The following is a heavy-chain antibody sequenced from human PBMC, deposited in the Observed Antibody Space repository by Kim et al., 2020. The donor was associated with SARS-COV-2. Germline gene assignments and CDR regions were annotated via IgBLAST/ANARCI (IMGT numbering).Heavy chain of an antibody. CDR1: GFTFTGHA. D-gene: IGHD2-8*01. V-gene: IGHV3-23*01. CDR3: LNVCCVCFCYY. CDR2: IYGIDGTT. Sequence: GGSLRLSCTTSGFTFTGHAMSWVRQAPGKGLEWVSSIYGIDGTTYYVDSVKGRFSFSRDDSKNTLYLQITSFRADDTAAYYCLNVCCVCFCYYLCHVTL. J-gene: IGHJ4*01.